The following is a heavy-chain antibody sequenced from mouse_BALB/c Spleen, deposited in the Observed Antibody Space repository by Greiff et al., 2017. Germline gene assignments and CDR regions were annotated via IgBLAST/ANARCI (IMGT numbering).Heavy chain of an antibody. Sequence: EVKVVESGGGLVKPGGSLKLSCAASGFTFSSYAMSWVRQTPEKRLEWVASISSGGSTYYPDSVKGRFTIFGDNARNILYLQMSSLRSEDTAMYYCARGRALYDYDGGAWFAYWGQGTLVTVSA. CDR1: GFTFSSYA. D-gene: IGHD2-4*01. V-gene: IGHV5-6-5*01. CDR3: ARGRALYDYDGGAWFAY. CDR2: ISSGGST. J-gene: IGHJ3*01.